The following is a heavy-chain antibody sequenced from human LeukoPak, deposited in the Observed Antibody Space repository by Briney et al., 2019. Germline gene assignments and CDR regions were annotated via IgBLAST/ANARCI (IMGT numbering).Heavy chain of an antibody. J-gene: IGHJ3*02. CDR3: ARDMVRGYYDSSGYGDAFDI. D-gene: IGHD3-22*01. CDR2: IYYSGST. Sequence: PSETLSLTCTVSGGSISSGGYYWSWIRQHPGKGLEWIGYIYYSGSTYYNPSLKSRVTISVDTSKNQFSLKLSSVTAADTAVYYCARDMVRGYYDSSGYGDAFDIWGQGTMVTVSS. V-gene: IGHV4-31*03. CDR1: GGSISSGGYY.